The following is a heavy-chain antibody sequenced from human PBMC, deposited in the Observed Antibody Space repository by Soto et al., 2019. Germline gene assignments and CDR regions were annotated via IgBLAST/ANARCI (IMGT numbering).Heavy chain of an antibody. Sequence: PGGSLRLSCAASGFTVSSKYMTWVRQAPGKGLEWVSLIQSGGTTYYADSVKGRFTISRDTSENTLHLQMDSLRVEDTAVYYCARDDVLWDGGRCYGIPLDGWGKGTTVTVSS. V-gene: IGHV3-66*01. CDR3: ARDDVLWDGGRCYGIPLDG. J-gene: IGHJ6*04. D-gene: IGHD2-15*01. CDR1: GFTVSSKY. CDR2: IQSGGTT.